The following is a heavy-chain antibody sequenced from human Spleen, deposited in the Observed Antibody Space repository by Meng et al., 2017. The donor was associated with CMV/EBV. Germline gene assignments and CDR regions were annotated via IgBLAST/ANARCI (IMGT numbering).Heavy chain of an antibody. CDR1: GFTVSSNY. J-gene: IGHJ6*02. CDR2: IYRDGRT. V-gene: IGHV3-53*01. CDR3: ARGHCSSTNCYGLGPFGMNV. Sequence: GGSLRLSCAASGFTVSSNYMSWVRQAPGKGLEWVSVIYRDGRTYSADSVKGRFTISRDNSKNTLYLQMNSLRAEDTAVYYCARGHCSSTNCYGLGPFGMNVLGQGTTVTVSS. D-gene: IGHD2-2*01.